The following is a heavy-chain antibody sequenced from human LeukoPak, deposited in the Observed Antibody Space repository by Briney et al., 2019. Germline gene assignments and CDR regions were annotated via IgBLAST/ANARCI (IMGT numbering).Heavy chain of an antibody. V-gene: IGHV4-38-2*02. CDR3: ARDYGGNSGGFDY. Sequence: SETLSLTCTVSGYSITSGHYWGWIRQPPGQGLEWIGSIYHSGSTYYNPSLKSRVTISVDRSKNQFSLKLSSVTAADTAVYYCARDYGGNSGGFDYWGQGTLVTVSS. D-gene: IGHD4-23*01. CDR1: GYSITSGHY. CDR2: IYHSGST. J-gene: IGHJ4*02.